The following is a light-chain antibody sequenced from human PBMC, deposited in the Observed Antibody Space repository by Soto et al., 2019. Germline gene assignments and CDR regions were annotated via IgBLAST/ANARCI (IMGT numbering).Light chain of an antibody. J-gene: IGKJ1*01. CDR1: QSVSGW. Sequence: DIQMTQSPSTLSASVGDTVTVTCRASQSVSGWLAWYQQKPGEAPKLLIYKASTLKSGVPSRFGGGGSGTEFTLTISGLQPDDFATYYCQQYNSYSPWTFGPGTKVDIK. CDR2: KAS. V-gene: IGKV1-5*03. CDR3: QQYNSYSPWT.